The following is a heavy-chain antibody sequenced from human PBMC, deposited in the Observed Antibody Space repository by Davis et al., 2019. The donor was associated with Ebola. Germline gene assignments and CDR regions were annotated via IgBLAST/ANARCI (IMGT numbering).Heavy chain of an antibody. CDR2: IWYDGSNK. D-gene: IGHD3-3*01. CDR3: AKTERIFGVVNYYGMDV. V-gene: IGHV3-30*02. J-gene: IGHJ6*02. Sequence: GESLKISCAASGFTFSSYGMHWVRQAPGKGLEWVAVIWYDGSNKYYADSVKGRFTISRDNSKNTLYLQMNSLRAEDTAVYYCAKTERIFGVVNYYGMDVWGQGTTVTVSS. CDR1: GFTFSSYG.